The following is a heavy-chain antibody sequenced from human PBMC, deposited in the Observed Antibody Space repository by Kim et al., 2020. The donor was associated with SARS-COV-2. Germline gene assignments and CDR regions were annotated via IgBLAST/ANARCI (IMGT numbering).Heavy chain of an antibody. D-gene: IGHD3-16*01. CDR2: I. V-gene: IGHV3-21*01. CDR3: ARDERGYYFDY. Sequence: IYYAASVKGRFTISRDNGKNSLYLQMNSLRAEDTAVYYCARDERGYYFDYWGQGTLVTVSS. J-gene: IGHJ4*02.